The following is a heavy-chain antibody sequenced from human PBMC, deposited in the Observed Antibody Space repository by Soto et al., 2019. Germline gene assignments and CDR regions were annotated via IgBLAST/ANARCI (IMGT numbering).Heavy chain of an antibody. CDR1: GGSISSGGYS. D-gene: IGHD5-12*01. V-gene: IGHV4-30-2*01. J-gene: IGHJ4*02. CDR3: AAGGGLPRYY. CDR2: IYHSGST. Sequence: PSETLSLTCAVSGGSISSGGYSWSWIRQPPGKGPEWIGYIYHSGSTYYNPSLKSRVTISVDRSKNQSSLKLSSVTAADTAVYYCAAGGGLPRYYWGQGTLVTVSS.